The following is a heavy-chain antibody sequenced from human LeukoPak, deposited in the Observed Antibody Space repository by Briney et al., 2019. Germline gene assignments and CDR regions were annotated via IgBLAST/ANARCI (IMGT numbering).Heavy chain of an antibody. V-gene: IGHV1-18*04. CDR3: AREALARAAAYYYYMDV. Sequence: ASVKVSCKASGYTFTSYYMHWVRQAPGQGLEWMGWISAYNGNTNYAQKLQGRVTMATDTSTSTAYMELRSLRSDDTAVYYCAREALARAAAYYYYMDVWGKGTTVTVSS. CDR2: ISAYNGNT. D-gene: IGHD2-15*01. J-gene: IGHJ6*03. CDR1: GYTFTSYY.